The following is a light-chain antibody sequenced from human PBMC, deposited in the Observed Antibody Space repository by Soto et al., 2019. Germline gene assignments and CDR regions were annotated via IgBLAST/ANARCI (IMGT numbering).Light chain of an antibody. V-gene: IGKV1-39*01. CDR2: AAS. CDR3: QQSYSTPLT. Sequence: IQMTQSPSSLSASIGDRVTITCRASQTIRTYLNWYRQKPGEAPKLLIYAASSLQSGVPSRFSGSGSGTDFTLTISSLQPEDFSTYYCQQSYSTPLTFGGGTKVDIK. J-gene: IGKJ4*01. CDR1: QTIRTY.